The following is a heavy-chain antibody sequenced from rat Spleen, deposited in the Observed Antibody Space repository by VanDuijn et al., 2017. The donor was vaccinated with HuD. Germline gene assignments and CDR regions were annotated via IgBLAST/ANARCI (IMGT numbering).Heavy chain of an antibody. D-gene: IGHD1-12*02. CDR3: TGYDGSYYHNPTWFVY. Sequence: QVQLKESGPGLVQPSQTLSLSCTVSGLSLISNSIHWIRQPPGKGLEWMGGIWADGSTDYDSSLKSRLSISRDTSKSQVFFKMNSLQPDDTAIYFCTGYDGSYYHNPTWFVYWVQGTLVTVSP. CDR2: IWADGST. J-gene: IGHJ3*01. V-gene: IGHV2-1*01. CDR1: GLSLISNS.